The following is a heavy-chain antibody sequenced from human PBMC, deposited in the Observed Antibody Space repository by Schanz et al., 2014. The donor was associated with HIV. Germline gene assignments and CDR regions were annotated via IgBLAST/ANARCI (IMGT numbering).Heavy chain of an antibody. Sequence: QVQLVQSGAEVKKPGASVKVSCKASGYTFTSYGINWVRQAPGQGLEWMGWISAYNGNTNYAQKLQGRVTMTTDKSTSTAYMALSRLTPAASPVYYCARGANCSGASSPPRWFDPWGPGTLVTFSS. D-gene: IGHD2-2*01. J-gene: IGHJ5*02. CDR3: ARGANCSGASSPPRWFDP. CDR2: ISAYNGNT. CDR1: GYTFTSYG. V-gene: IGHV1-18*01.